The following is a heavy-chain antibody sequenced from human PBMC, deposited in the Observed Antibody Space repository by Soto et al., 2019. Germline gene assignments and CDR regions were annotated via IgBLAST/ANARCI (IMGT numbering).Heavy chain of an antibody. CDR3: ARHDCISSSCYYYYYYGMDV. D-gene: IGHD2-2*01. Sequence: QVQLVQSGAEVKKPGSSVKVSCKASGGTFSSYAISWVRQAPGQGLEWMGGIIPIFDTANYAQKFQGRVTITADESTSTAYMEVSSLRSEDTAVYYCARHDCISSSCYYYYYYGMDVWGPGTTVTVS. J-gene: IGHJ6*02. CDR1: GGTFSSYA. CDR2: IIPIFDTA. V-gene: IGHV1-69*12.